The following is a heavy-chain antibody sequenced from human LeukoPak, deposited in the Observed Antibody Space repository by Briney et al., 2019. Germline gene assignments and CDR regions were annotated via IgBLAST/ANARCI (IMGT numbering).Heavy chain of an antibody. V-gene: IGHV4-30-2*01. Sequence: SQTLSLTCAVSGGSISSGGYSWSWIRQPPGKGLEWIGYIYHSGSTYYNPSLKSRVTISVDRSKSQFSLKLSSVTAADTAAYYCARQLLTYFDYWGQGTLVAVSS. CDR3: ARQLLTYFDY. CDR1: GGSISSGGYS. CDR2: IYHSGST. J-gene: IGHJ4*02. D-gene: IGHD2-8*02.